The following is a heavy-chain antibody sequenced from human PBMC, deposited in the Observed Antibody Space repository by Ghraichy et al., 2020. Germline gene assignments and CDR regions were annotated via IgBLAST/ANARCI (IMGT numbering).Heavy chain of an antibody. J-gene: IGHJ1*01. CDR3: SRGSTQWLVSSLGY. CDR1: GYTFTSYA. V-gene: IGHV1-3*01. Sequence: ASVKVSCKASGYTFTSYAVHWVRQAPGQRPEWMGWINPDNSKTKYSQNFQDRLTFTRDTSASTAYMDLSSLRSEDTAVYYCSRGSTQWLVSSLGYWGQGTLVTVSS. CDR2: INPDNSKT. D-gene: IGHD6-19*01.